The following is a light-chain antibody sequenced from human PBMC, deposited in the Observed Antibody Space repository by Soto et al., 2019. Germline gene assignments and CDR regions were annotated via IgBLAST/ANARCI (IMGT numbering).Light chain of an antibody. V-gene: IGKV3-11*01. CDR2: DAS. J-gene: IGKJ2*01. Sequence: EIVLTQSPATLSLSPGERATLSCRASQSVSSYLAWYQQKPGQAPRLLIYDASNRATGIPARFSGSGSGTDSTLTISSLEPEDFAVYYCEQRSNRPPYTFGRGTKLEIK. CDR1: QSVSSY. CDR3: EQRSNRPPYT.